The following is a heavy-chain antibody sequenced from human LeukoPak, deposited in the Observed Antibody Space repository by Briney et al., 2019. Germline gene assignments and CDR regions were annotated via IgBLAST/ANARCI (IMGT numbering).Heavy chain of an antibody. CDR2: IYYSGST. J-gene: IGHJ4*02. V-gene: IGHV4-30-4*01. Sequence: SETLSLTCTVSGGSISSGDYYWSCIRQPPGKGLEWIGYIYYSGSTYYNPSLKSRVTISVDTSKNQFSLKLSSVTAADTAVYYCDRDGGRYYGSGRDFLGYWGQGTLVNVSS. D-gene: IGHD3-10*01. CDR3: DRDGGRYYGSGRDFLGY. CDR1: GGSISSGDYY.